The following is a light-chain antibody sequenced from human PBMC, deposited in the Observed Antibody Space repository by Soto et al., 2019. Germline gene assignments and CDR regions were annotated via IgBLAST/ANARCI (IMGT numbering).Light chain of an antibody. V-gene: IGLV2-14*01. CDR2: EVS. J-gene: IGLJ1*01. CDR3: SSYTSSSNYF. CDR1: SSDVGNYNY. Sequence: QSVLAQPASVSGSPGQSITISCTGTSSDVGNYNYVSWYQQHPAKAPKLMIFEVSNRPSGISSRFSGSKSGNTASLTISGLQAEDEADYYCSSYTSSSNYFFGTGTKVTVL.